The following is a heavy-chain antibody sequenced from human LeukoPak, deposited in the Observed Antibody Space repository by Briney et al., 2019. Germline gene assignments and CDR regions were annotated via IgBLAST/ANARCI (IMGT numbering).Heavy chain of an antibody. V-gene: IGHV5-51*01. CDR3: ASMTTVSSHGTHAFEI. CDR2: IYPGDSDT. Sequence: RAGESLKISCKGSGYSFTSYWIGWVRQMPGKGLEWMGIIYPGDSDTRYSPSFEGQVTISADLSITTAYLQWSSLKASDTAMYYCASMTTVSSHGTHAFEIWGQGTMVTVCS. CDR1: GYSFTSYW. J-gene: IGHJ3*02. D-gene: IGHD4-17*01.